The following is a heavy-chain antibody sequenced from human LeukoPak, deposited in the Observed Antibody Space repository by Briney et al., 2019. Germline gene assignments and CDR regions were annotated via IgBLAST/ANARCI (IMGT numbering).Heavy chain of an antibody. CDR1: GFTFSSYA. Sequence: GGSLRLSCAASGFTFSSYAMSWVRQAPGKGLEWVSGISWNSGSIGYADSVKGRFTISRDNAKNSLYLQMNSLRAEDTALYYCAKDAIMITFGGVTHPSYFDYWGQGTLVTVSS. V-gene: IGHV3-9*01. D-gene: IGHD3-16*01. CDR2: ISWNSGSI. J-gene: IGHJ4*02. CDR3: AKDAIMITFGGVTHPSYFDY.